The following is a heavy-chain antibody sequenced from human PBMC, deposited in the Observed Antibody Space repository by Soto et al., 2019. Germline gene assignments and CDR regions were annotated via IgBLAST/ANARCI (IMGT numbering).Heavy chain of an antibody. CDR2: IIPIFGTA. J-gene: IGHJ1*01. CDR3: ARGRDYDSSGYYQTRYFQH. Sequence: QVQLVQSGAEVKKPGSSVKVSCKASGGTFSSYAISWVRQAPGQGLEWMGGIIPIFGTANYAQKFQGRVTITAVESTSTAYMELSSLRSEDTAVYYCARGRDYDSSGYYQTRYFQHWGQGTLVTVSS. CDR1: GGTFSSYA. D-gene: IGHD3-22*01. V-gene: IGHV1-69*12.